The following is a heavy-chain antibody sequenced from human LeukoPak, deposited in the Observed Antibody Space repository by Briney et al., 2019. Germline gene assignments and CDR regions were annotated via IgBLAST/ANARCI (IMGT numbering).Heavy chain of an antibody. CDR2: IYYSGST. Sequence: SETLSLTCTVSGGSISRGGYHWSWIRQQPGKGLEWIGYIYYSGSTYYNPSLKSRVTISVDTSKNQFSLKLSSVTAADTAVYYCARTIRAPAHFDYWGQGALVTVSS. D-gene: IGHD5-24*01. J-gene: IGHJ4*02. CDR3: ARTIRAPAHFDY. CDR1: GGSISRGGYH. V-gene: IGHV4-31*03.